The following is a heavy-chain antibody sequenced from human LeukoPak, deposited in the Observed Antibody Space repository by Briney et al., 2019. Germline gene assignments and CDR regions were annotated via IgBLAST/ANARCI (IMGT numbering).Heavy chain of an antibody. J-gene: IGHJ4*02. CDR3: ARDLDSGSFGFDY. Sequence: GGSLRLSCAASGFTFSSYSMNWVRQAPGKGLEWVSSISSSSSYIYYADSVKGRFTISRDNAKKSLYLQMNSLRAEDTAVYYCARDLDSGSFGFDYWGQGTLVTVSS. D-gene: IGHD1-26*01. CDR1: GFTFSSYS. V-gene: IGHV3-21*01. CDR2: ISSSSSYI.